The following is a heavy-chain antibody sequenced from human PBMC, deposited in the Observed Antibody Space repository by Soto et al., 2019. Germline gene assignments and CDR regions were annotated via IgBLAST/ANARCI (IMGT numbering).Heavy chain of an antibody. CDR2: IYYSGGT. D-gene: IGHD3-22*01. CDR1: GGSISSGGYY. CDR3: ARNYDSSGFSDY. V-gene: IGHV4-31*03. Sequence: SETLSLTCTVSGGSISSGGYYWSWIRQHPGKGLEWIGYIYYSGGTYYNPSLKSRVTISVDTSKNQFSLKLSSVTAADTAVYYCARNYDSSGFSDYWGQGTLVTVSS. J-gene: IGHJ4*02.